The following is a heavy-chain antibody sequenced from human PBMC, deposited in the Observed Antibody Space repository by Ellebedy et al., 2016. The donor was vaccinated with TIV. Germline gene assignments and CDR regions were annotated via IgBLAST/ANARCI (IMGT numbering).Heavy chain of an antibody. J-gene: IGHJ6*04. V-gene: IGHV3-33*01. Sequence: GESLKISXAASGFTFSSYGMHWVRQAPGKGLEWVAVIWYDGSNKYYADSVKGRFTISRDNSKNTLYLQMNSLRAEDTAVYYCAREPMVRGVIRRGYAMDVWGKGTTVTVSS. CDR3: AREPMVRGVIRRGYAMDV. CDR2: IWYDGSNK. D-gene: IGHD3-10*01. CDR1: GFTFSSYG.